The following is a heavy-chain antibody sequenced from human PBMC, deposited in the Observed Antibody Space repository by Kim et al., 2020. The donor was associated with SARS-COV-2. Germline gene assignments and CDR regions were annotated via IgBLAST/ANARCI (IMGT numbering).Heavy chain of an antibody. Sequence: GGSLRLSCAASGFTFSSYGMHWVRQAPGKGLEWVAVISYDGSNKYYADSVKGRFTISRDNSKNTLYLQMNSLRDEDTAVYYCAKDEAYTAMAPDYWGQGTLVTVSS. V-gene: IGHV3-30*18. J-gene: IGHJ4*02. CDR1: GFTFSSYG. D-gene: IGHD5-18*01. CDR3: AKDEAYTAMAPDY. CDR2: ISYDGSNK.